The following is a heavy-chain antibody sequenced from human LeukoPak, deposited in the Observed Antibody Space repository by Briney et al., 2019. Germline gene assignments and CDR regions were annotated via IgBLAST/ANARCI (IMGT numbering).Heavy chain of an antibody. Sequence: GGSLRLSCAASGFTFSSYAMHWVRQAPGKGLEWVAVISYDGSDKYYADSVKGRFTISRDNSKNTPYLQMNSLRAEDTAVYYCARAGMIFANYYYYYMDVWGKGTTVTVSS. CDR3: ARAGMIFANYYYYYMDV. D-gene: IGHD3/OR15-3a*01. V-gene: IGHV3-30*04. CDR2: ISYDGSDK. CDR1: GFTFSSYA. J-gene: IGHJ6*03.